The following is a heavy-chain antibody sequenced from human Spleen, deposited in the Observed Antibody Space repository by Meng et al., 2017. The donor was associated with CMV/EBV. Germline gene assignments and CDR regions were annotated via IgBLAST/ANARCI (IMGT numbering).Heavy chain of an antibody. CDR2: ISRSISPI. V-gene: IGHV3-11*01. J-gene: IGHJ4*02. Sequence: SLRVSGAAPGFTFSDSYMGWFRQAPGKGLEWVSYISRSISPIYYADSVKGRFTISRDNARNSVYLQMNSLRVEDTGVYYCARGGVDYWGQGTLVTVSS. CDR1: GFTFSDSY. CDR3: ARGGVDY. D-gene: IGHD3-16*01.